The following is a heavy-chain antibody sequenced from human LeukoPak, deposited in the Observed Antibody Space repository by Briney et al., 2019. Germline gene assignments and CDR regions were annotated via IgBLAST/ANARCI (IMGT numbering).Heavy chain of an antibody. J-gene: IGHJ4*02. CDR1: GFTFSSYA. CDR2: IKQDGSEK. CDR3: AREDITIFDY. V-gene: IGHV3-7*01. Sequence: GGSLRLSCAASGFTFSSYAMSWVRQAPGKGLEWVANIKQDGSEKYYVDSVKGRFTISRDNAKNSLYLQMNSLRAEDTAVYYCAREDITIFDYWGQGTLVTVSS. D-gene: IGHD3-3*01.